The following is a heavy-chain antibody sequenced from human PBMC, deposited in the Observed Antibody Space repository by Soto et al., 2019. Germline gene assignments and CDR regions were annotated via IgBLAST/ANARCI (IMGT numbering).Heavy chain of an antibody. D-gene: IGHD1-26*01. CDR1: GGSISSGGYY. CDR2: INHSGST. Sequence: SETLSLTCTVSGGSISSGGYYWSWIRQPPGKGLEWIGEINHSGSTNYNPSLKSRVTISVDTSKNQFSLKLSSVTAADTAVYYCARGNFTVNYQTIVGATHYFDYWGQGTLVTVSS. V-gene: IGHV4-39*07. CDR3: ARGNFTVNYQTIVGATHYFDY. J-gene: IGHJ4*02.